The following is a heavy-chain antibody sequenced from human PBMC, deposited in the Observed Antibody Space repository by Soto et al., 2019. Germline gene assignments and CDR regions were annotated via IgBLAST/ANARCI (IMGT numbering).Heavy chain of an antibody. V-gene: IGHV3-7*01. CDR2: IKQDGSEK. CDR1: GFTFSRYW. J-gene: IGHJ6*02. Sequence: EVQLVASGGGLVQPGGPLRLSCAASGFTFSRYWMSWVRQAPVKGPEWVGNIKQDGSEKNYVDFVKGRFTISRDNAKNSLYLQMNSLRAEDTAVYYCARIASAGRGWDVWGQGTTVVVSS. CDR3: ARIASAGRGWDV. D-gene: IGHD6-13*01.